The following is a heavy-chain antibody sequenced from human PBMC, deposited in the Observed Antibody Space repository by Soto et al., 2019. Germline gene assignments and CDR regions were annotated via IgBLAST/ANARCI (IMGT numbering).Heavy chain of an antibody. CDR3: AKGATYYDSRGYPPLDGYFQH. CDR2: ISGSGGST. J-gene: IGHJ1*01. V-gene: IGHV3-23*01. CDR1: GFTFSSYA. Sequence: GGSLRLSCAASGFTFSSYAMSWVRQAPGKGLEWVSAISGSGGSTYYADSVKGRFTISRDNSKNTLYLQMNSLRAEDTAVYYCAKGATYYDSRGYPPLDGYFQHWGQGTLVTVSS. D-gene: IGHD3-22*01.